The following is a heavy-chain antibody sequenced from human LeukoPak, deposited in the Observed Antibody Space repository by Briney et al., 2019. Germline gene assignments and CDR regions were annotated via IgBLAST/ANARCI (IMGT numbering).Heavy chain of an antibody. CDR1: GGSISSYY. D-gene: IGHD3-10*01. CDR2: IYYSGST. V-gene: IGHV4-59*08. CDR3: ARTPGAPGAFDI. Sequence: PSETLSLACTVSGGSISSYYWSWIRQPPGKGLEWIGYIYYSGSTNYNPSLKSRVTISVDTSKNQFSLKLSSVTAADTAVYYCARTPGAPGAFDIWGQGTMVTVSS. J-gene: IGHJ3*02.